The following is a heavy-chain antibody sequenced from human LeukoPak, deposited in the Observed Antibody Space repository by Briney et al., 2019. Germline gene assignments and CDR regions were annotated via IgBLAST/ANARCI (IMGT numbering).Heavy chain of an antibody. CDR2: IYSGGTT. D-gene: IGHD5-18*01. J-gene: IGHJ4*02. Sequence: GGSLRLSCAASGFTVSSNYMSWVRQAPGKGLEWVSVIYSGGTTYYADSVKGRFTISRDNSKNTLHLQMNSLKAEDTAVYYCARDQYSYAHAAHWGQGTLVTVSS. CDR1: GFTVSSNY. V-gene: IGHV3-66*01. CDR3: ARDQYSYAHAAH.